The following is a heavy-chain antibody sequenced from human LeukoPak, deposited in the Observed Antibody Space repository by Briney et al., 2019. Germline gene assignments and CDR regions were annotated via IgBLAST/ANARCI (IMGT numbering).Heavy chain of an antibody. CDR1: GFTFSNYL. CDR2: INSDESNT. D-gene: IGHD2-8*01. CDR3: GRGGNGIDI. Sequence: GGSLRLSCAASGFTFSNYLMHWVRQAPGKGLVWVSRINSDESNTNYYADSEKGRFTISRDNAKNTLYLQMNSLRVEDTAVYFCGRGGNGIDIWGQGTTVIVSS. V-gene: IGHV3-74*01. J-gene: IGHJ3*02.